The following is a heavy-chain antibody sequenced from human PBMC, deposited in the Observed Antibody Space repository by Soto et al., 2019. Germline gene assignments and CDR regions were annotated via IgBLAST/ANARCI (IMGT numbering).Heavy chain of an antibody. CDR3: NVYCSGGSCYSKDDYYYGMDV. CDR2: IYHSGST. J-gene: IGHJ6*01. CDR1: GGSISSGGYS. Sequence: QLQLQESGSGLVKPSQTLSLTCAVSGGSISSGGYSWSWIRQPPGKGLEWIGYIYHSGSTYYNPSLKSRVTISVDRSKNQFSLKLSSVTAADTAVYYCNVYCSGGSCYSKDDYYYGMDVW. V-gene: IGHV4-30-2*01. D-gene: IGHD2-15*01.